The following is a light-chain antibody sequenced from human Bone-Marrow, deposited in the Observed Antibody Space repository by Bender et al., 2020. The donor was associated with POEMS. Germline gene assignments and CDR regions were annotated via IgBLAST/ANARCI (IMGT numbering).Light chain of an antibody. Sequence: QSVLTQPPSASGTPGQRVTISCSGSSSNIGTNPVNWYQQKPGQAPLLVIFEDIKRPSGIPDRFSGSKSGTSASLAISGLQSEDEADYYCAAWEDSLNGWVFGGGTKLTVL. CDR2: EDI. CDR1: SSNIGTNP. J-gene: IGLJ3*02. V-gene: IGLV1-44*01. CDR3: AAWEDSLNGWV.